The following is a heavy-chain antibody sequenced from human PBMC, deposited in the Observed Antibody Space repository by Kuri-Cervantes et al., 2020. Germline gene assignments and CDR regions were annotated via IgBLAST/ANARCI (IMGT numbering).Heavy chain of an antibody. CDR1: GGSFSGYY. CDR3: ARAYLGLGKLDY. J-gene: IGHJ4*02. CDR2: INHSGST. V-gene: IGHV4-34*01. D-gene: IGHD7-27*01. Sequence: SQTLSLTCAVYGGSFSGYYWSWIRQPPGKGLEWIGEINHSGSTNYNPSLKSRVTMSVDTSKNQFSLKLSSVTAADTAVYYCARAYLGLGKLDYWGQGTLVTVSS.